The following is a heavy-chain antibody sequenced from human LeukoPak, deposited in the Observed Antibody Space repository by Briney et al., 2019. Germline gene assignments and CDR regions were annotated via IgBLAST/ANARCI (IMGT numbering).Heavy chain of an antibody. V-gene: IGHV1-24*01. Sequence: ASVKVSCKVSGYTLTELSMHWVRQAPGKGLEWMGGFDPEDGETIYAQKFQGRVTMTRDTSTSTVYMELSSLRSEDTAVYYCARGLNYYDSSGYYYFDYWGQGTLVTVSS. CDR1: GYTLTELS. D-gene: IGHD3-22*01. CDR3: ARGLNYYDSSGYYYFDY. CDR2: FDPEDGET. J-gene: IGHJ4*02.